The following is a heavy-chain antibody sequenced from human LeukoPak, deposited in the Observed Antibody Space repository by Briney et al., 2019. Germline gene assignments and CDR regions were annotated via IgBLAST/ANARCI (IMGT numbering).Heavy chain of an antibody. Sequence: GGSLRLSCAASGFTFSSYSMNWVRQAPGKGLEWVSSISSSSSYIYYADSVKGRFTISRDNAKNSLCLQMNSLRAEDTAVYYCARDKSAYSGSYLHYWGQGTLVTVSS. CDR1: GFTFSSYS. J-gene: IGHJ4*02. CDR2: ISSSSSYI. V-gene: IGHV3-21*01. CDR3: ARDKSAYSGSYLHY. D-gene: IGHD1-26*01.